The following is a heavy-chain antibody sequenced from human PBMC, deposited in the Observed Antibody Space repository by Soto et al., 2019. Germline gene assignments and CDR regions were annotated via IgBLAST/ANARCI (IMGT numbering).Heavy chain of an antibody. CDR1: GGSISSGGYS. J-gene: IGHJ5*02. CDR2: IYHSGST. D-gene: IGHD3-22*01. Sequence: SETLSLTCAVSGGSISSGGYSWSWIRQPPGKGLEWIGYIYHSGSTYYNPSLKSRVTISVDNSKNQFSLKLSSVTAADTAVYYCARKSYYDPYIFDPWGQGTLVTVSS. CDR3: ARKSYYDPYIFDP. V-gene: IGHV4-30-2*01.